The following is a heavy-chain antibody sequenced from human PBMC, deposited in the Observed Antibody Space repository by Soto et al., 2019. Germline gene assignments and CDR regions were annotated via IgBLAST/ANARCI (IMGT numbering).Heavy chain of an antibody. CDR2: IYYSGST. V-gene: IGHV4-61*01. CDR1: GGSVSSGSYY. CDR3: ARDYYDSSGYPTRWAYAFDI. D-gene: IGHD3-22*01. Sequence: SETLSLTCTVSGGSVSSGSYYWSWIRQPPGKGLEWIGYIYYSGSTNCNPSLKSRVTISVDTSKNQFSLKLSSVTAADTAVYYCARDYYDSSGYPTRWAYAFDIWGQGTMVTVSS. J-gene: IGHJ3*02.